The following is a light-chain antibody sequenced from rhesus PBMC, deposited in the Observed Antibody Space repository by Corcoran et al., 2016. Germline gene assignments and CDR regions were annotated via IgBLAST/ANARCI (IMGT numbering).Light chain of an antibody. CDR2: EAS. V-gene: IGKV1-25*01. CDR3: QHYYSTPYS. Sequence: DIQMTQSPSSLSASVGDRVTITCRASQGITNDLAWYQQQPGETPKLLIYEASSLQSGIPSRLSGSGVVTDFTLTISSLQSEDFATYYCQHYYSTPYSFGQGTKVEIK. J-gene: IGKJ2*01. CDR1: QGITND.